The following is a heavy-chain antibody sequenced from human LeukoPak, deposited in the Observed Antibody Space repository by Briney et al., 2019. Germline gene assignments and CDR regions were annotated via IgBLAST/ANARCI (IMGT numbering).Heavy chain of an antibody. CDR2: ISAYNGNT. J-gene: IGHJ6*02. CDR3: ARDSPNSSGWSASLWYYYGMDV. D-gene: IGHD6-19*01. CDR1: GYTFTSYG. Sequence: GASVKVSGKASGYTFTSYGISWVRQAPGQGLEWMGWISAYNGNTNYTQKLQGRVTMTTDTSTSTAYMELRSLRSDDTAVYYCARDSPNSSGWSASLWYYYGMDVWGQGTTVTVSS. V-gene: IGHV1-18*01.